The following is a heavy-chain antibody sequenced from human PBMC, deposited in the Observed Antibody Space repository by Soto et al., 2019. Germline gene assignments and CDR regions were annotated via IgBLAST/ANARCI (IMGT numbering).Heavy chain of an antibody. D-gene: IGHD3-22*01. CDR3: ARVYYYDSSGYPVGKNWFDP. CDR1: GYTFTSYG. V-gene: IGHV1-18*01. J-gene: IGHJ5*02. CDR2: ISAYNGNT. Sequence: ASVKVSCKASGYTFTSYGISWVRQAPGQGLEWMGWISAYNGNTNYAQKLQGRVTMTTDTSTSTACMELRSLRSDDTAVYYCARVYYYDSSGYPVGKNWFDPWGQGTLVTVSS.